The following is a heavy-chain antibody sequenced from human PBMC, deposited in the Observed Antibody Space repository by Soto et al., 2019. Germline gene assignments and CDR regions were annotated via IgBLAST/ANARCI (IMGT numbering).Heavy chain of an antibody. J-gene: IGHJ4*02. CDR3: AKNNRYCSSTNCFVFVY. Sequence: EVQLVESGGGLVQPGGSLRLSCAASGFTFSGYWMSWVRQAPGKGLEWVANIKQDGSEKYYVDSVKGRFTISRDNAKNSLYLLMNSLRAEDTAVYYCAKNNRYCSSTNCFVFVYWGQGTLVTVSS. CDR1: GFTFSGYW. D-gene: IGHD2-2*01. CDR2: IKQDGSEK. V-gene: IGHV3-7*01.